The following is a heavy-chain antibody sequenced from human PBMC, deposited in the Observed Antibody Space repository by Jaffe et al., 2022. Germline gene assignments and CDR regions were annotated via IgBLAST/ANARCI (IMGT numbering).Heavy chain of an antibody. CDR3: ARETYYYDSSGSVDAFDI. D-gene: IGHD3-22*01. CDR1: GFTFSSYE. CDR2: ISSSGSTI. V-gene: IGHV3-48*03. Sequence: EVQLVESGGGLVQPGGSLRLSCAASGFTFSSYEMNWVRQAPGKGLEWVSYISSSGSTIYYADSVKGRFTISRDNAKNSLYLQMNSLRAEDTAVYYCARETYYYDSSGSVDAFDIWGQGTMVTVSS. J-gene: IGHJ3*02.